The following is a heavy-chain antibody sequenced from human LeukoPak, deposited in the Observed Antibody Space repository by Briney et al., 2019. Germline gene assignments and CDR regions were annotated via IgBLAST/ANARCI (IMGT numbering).Heavy chain of an antibody. CDR3: ARDRYCSSTSCYGWFDP. Sequence: GASVKVSCKASGYTFTGYYMHWVRQAPGQGLEWMGWINPNSGGTNYAQKFQGRVTMTRDTSISTAYMELSRLRSDDTAVYDCARDRYCSSTSCYGWFDPWGQGTLVTVSS. CDR1: GYTFTGYY. CDR2: INPNSGGT. V-gene: IGHV1-2*02. J-gene: IGHJ5*02. D-gene: IGHD2-2*01.